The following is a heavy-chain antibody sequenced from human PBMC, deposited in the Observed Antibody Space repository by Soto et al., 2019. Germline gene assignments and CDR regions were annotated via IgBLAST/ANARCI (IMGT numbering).Heavy chain of an antibody. D-gene: IGHD3-3*01. Sequence: QVQLVQSGAEVKKPGASVKVSCKASGYTITSYDINWVRQATGQGLEWMGWMNPNSGNIGYAQKFQGRVTMTRNTSISTAYMELSSLRSEDTAVYYCARGLEWSRSLDPWGQGTLVTVSS. CDR3: ARGLEWSRSLDP. CDR1: GYTITSYD. J-gene: IGHJ5*02. CDR2: MNPNSGNI. V-gene: IGHV1-8*01.